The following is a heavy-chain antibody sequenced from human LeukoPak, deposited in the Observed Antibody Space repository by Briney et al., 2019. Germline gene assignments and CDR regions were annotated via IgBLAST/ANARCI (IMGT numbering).Heavy chain of an antibody. CDR2: INGDGSTT. CDR3: ARDFRNLGLDV. J-gene: IGHJ6*02. Sequence: PGGSLRLSCAASGFTLSSYWVYWVRQAPGKGLVWVSRINGDGSTTDHADSVRGRFTISRDNAKNTLYLQMNSLRVEDTAIYYCARDFRNLGLDVWGQGTTVTVSS. D-gene: IGHD1-14*01. V-gene: IGHV3-74*01. CDR1: GFTLSSYW.